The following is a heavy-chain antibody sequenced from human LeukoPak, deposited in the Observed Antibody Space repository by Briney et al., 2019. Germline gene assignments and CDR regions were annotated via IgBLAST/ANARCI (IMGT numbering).Heavy chain of an antibody. CDR1: GFTFSSYS. J-gene: IGHJ6*02. D-gene: IGHD3-16*01. V-gene: IGHV3-30-3*01. CDR3: ARDRSDYSIKYYYYYGMDV. Sequence: PGRSLRLSCAVSGFTFSSYSMHWVRQAPGKGLEWVAVISYDGSNEYYADSVKGRFTISRDNSKNTLHLQMNSLRAEDTAVYYCARDRSDYSIKYYYYYGMDVWGQGTTVTVSS. CDR2: ISYDGSNE.